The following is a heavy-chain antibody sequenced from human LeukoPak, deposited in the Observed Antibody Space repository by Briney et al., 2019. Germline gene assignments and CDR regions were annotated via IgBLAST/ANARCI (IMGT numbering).Heavy chain of an antibody. CDR2: ISYDGRNK. J-gene: IGHJ3*01. Sequence: GGSLTLSCAASGFTFSSYEMHWVRQAPGKGLESVAIISYDGRNKYYADSVKGRFTISRDNSKNTFYLQMNSLRVDDAAHYYCARDRGYYGNGSFDVWGQGTMVTVSS. CDR3: ARDRGYYGNGSFDV. V-gene: IGHV3-30*04. D-gene: IGHD3-10*01. CDR1: GFTFSSYE.